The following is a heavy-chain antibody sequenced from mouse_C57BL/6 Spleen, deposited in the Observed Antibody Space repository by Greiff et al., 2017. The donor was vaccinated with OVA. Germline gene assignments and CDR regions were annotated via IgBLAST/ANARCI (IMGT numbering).Heavy chain of an antibody. CDR1: GYTFTSYW. CDR2: IDPSDSYT. D-gene: IGHD1-1*01. V-gene: IGHV1-50*01. CDR3: ANYYGSSYAWFAY. Sequence: QVQLQQPGAELVKPGASVKLSCKASGYTFTSYWMQWVKQRPGQGLEWIGEIDPSDSYTNYNQKFKGKATLTVDTSSSTAYMQLSSLTSEDSAVYYCANYYGSSYAWFAYWGQGTLVTVSA. J-gene: IGHJ3*01.